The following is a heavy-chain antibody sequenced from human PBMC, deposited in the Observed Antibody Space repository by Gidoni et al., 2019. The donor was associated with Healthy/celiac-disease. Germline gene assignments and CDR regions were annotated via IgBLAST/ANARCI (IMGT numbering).Heavy chain of an antibody. D-gene: IGHD3-10*01. V-gene: IGHV4-34*01. CDR2: INHSGST. J-gene: IGHJ5*02. Sequence: QVQLQQWGAGLLKPSETLSLTCAVYGGSLGGYYWSWIRQPPGKGLEWIGEINHSGSTSYNPSLKTRVTISVDPSKNQFSLKLSSVTAADTAVYYCARDRPKPIPMVRGADGGWFDPWGQGTLVTVSS. CDR1: GGSLGGYY. CDR3: ARDRPKPIPMVRGADGGWFDP.